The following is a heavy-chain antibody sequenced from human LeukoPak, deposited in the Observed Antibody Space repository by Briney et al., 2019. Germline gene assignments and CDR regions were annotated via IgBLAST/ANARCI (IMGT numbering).Heavy chain of an antibody. Sequence: GGSLRLSCAASGFTFSSYAMSWVRQAPGKGLEWVSSISDRGGNTYYADSVKGRFTISRDNSKNTLYLQMNSLRAEDTAVYYCAQGYYDFWSGYVDYWRQGTLVTVSS. J-gene: IGHJ4*01. CDR2: ISDRGGNT. CDR1: GFTFSSYA. CDR3: AQGYYDFWSGYVDY. D-gene: IGHD3-3*01. V-gene: IGHV3-23*01.